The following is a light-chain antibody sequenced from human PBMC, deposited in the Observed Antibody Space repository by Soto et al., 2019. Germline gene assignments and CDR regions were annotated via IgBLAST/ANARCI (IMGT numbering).Light chain of an antibody. CDR1: NIGNKY. V-gene: IGLV3-9*01. CDR3: QVWDNSAVV. Sequence: SSELTQPLSVSVALGQTASITCGGNNIGNKYVHWYQQKPGQAPVLVIYRSSSRPSGIPERFSGSNSGNTATLTISRAQAGDEADFYCQVWDNSAVVFGGGTKLTVL. CDR2: RSS. J-gene: IGLJ2*01.